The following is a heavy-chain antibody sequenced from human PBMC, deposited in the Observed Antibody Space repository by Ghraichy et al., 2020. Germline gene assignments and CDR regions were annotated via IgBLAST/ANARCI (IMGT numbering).Heavy chain of an antibody. CDR1: GDSVNSASYY. V-gene: IGHV4-61*01. D-gene: IGHD6-6*01. CDR2: ISYNGGT. J-gene: IGHJ6*02. Sequence: SETLSLTCTVSGDSVNSASYYWSWIRQPPGKGLEWIGYISYNGGTNYSPSLKSRVSISMDTSKSQFSLRLSSMTVADTAVYYCARDRFPGEQLVLPSYYSYGMDVWGQGTTVTVSS. CDR3: ARDRFPGEQLVLPSYYSYGMDV.